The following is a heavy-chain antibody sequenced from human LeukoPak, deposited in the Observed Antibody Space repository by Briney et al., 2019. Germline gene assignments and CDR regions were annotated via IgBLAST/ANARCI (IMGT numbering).Heavy chain of an antibody. J-gene: IGHJ4*02. CDR3: ARWPYSSSSFDY. Sequence: PSETLSLTCTVSGYSISSGYYWGWIRQPPGKGLEWIGSIYQSGSTYHNPSLKSRVTISVDTSKNQFSLKLSSVTAADTAVYYCARWPYSSSSFDYWGQGTLVTVSS. D-gene: IGHD6-6*01. CDR1: GYSISSGYY. V-gene: IGHV4-38-2*02. CDR2: IYQSGST.